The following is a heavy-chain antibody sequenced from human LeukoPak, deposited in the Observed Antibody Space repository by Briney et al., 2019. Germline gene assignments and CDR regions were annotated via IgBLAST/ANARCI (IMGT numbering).Heavy chain of an antibody. J-gene: IGHJ4*02. CDR1: GFTFSAYA. V-gene: IGHV3-48*02. D-gene: IGHD2-15*01. Sequence: SGGSLRLSCAASGFTFSAYAMSWVRQAPGKGLEWVSYITSSSSTIYYADSVRGRFTISRDNAKNSLYLQMNSLRDEDTAVYYCARDISPVGGYWGQGTLVTVSS. CDR3: ARDISPVGGY. CDR2: ITSSSSTI.